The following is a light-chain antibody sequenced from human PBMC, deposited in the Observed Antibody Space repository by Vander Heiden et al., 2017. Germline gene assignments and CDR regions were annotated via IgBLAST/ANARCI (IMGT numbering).Light chain of an antibody. V-gene: IGKV1-39*01. CDR2: IAS. CDR1: QSIGVY. CDR3: QQTYTTPQT. J-gene: IGKJ4*01. Sequence: DIQMTQSPSSPSVSLGDRVTITCRTSQSIGVYLNWYQQKPGKAPNLLIYIASSLQTGVPPRFSGSGSGIDFTLTISSLQPEDSATYYCQQTYTTPQTFGGGTKVEIK.